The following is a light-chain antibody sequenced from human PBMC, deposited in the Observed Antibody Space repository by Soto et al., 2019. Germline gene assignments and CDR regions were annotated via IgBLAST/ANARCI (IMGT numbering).Light chain of an antibody. J-gene: IGLJ2*01. CDR2: DNN. CDR3: ASWDSSLSAVV. V-gene: IGLV1-51*01. CDR1: SSNIGNNY. Sequence: QSVLTQPPSVSAAPGQKVTISCSGSSSNIGNNYVSWFQQFPGTAPKLLIYDNNERPSVIPDRFSGSKSVTSATLGITGLQTGDEADYSCASWDSSLSAVVFGGGTKVTVL.